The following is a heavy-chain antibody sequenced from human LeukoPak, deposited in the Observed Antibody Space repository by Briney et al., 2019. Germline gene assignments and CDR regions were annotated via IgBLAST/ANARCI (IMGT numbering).Heavy chain of an antibody. D-gene: IGHD6-13*01. Sequence: GGSLRLSCAASGFTFDDYAMHWVRQAPGKGLEWVSGISWNSGSIGYADSVKGRFTISRDNAKNSLYLQMNSLRAEDTALYHCARVSSSWYFSWDYWGQGTLVTVSS. CDR2: ISWNSGSI. CDR3: ARVSSSWYFSWDY. J-gene: IGHJ4*02. CDR1: GFTFDDYA. V-gene: IGHV3-9*01.